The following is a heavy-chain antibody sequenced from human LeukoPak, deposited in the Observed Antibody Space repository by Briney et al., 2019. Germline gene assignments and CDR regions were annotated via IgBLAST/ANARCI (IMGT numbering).Heavy chain of an antibody. V-gene: IGHV3-21*01. Sequence: GRSLRLSCAASGFTFSSYGMHWVRQAPGKGLEWVSSISSSSSYIYYADSVKGRFTISRDNAKNSLYLQMNSLRAEDTAVYYCARDVGQQLVDYWGQGTLVTVSS. D-gene: IGHD6-13*01. CDR1: GFTFSSYG. CDR2: ISSSSSYI. CDR3: ARDVGQQLVDY. J-gene: IGHJ4*02.